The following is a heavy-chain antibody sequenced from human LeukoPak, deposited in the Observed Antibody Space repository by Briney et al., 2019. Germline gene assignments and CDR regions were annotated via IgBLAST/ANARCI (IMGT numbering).Heavy chain of an antibody. D-gene: IGHD2-2*01. J-gene: IGHJ5*02. V-gene: IGHV3-7*01. CDR2: IKQDGSEK. Sequence: GGSLRLSCAASGFTFSSYWMSWVRQAPGKGLEWVAHIKQDGSEKYYVDSVKGRFTISRDNAKNSLYLQMSSLRAEDTAVYYCARERLGYCSSTSCLRWFDPWGQGTLVTVSS. CDR3: ARERLGYCSSTSCLRWFDP. CDR1: GFTFSSYW.